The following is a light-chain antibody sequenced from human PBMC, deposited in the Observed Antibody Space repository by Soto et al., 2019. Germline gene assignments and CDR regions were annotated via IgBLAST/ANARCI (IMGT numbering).Light chain of an antibody. V-gene: IGKV2-30*01. CDR1: QSIVYSDGKAY. J-gene: IGKJ1*01. Sequence: DVVMTQSPVSLSVTLGQPASISCRSSQSIVYSDGKAYLSWFQQRPVQSPRRLIYKASNRDSGVPDRLSGSGSGTDFTLQIDRVEAEDVGIYYCMQGTHWPPTFGRGTRVEIK. CDR2: KAS. CDR3: MQGTHWPPT.